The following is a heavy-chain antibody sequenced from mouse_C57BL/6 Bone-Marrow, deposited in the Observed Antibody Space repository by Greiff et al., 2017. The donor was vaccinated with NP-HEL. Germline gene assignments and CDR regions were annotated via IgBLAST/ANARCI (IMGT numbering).Heavy chain of an antibody. Sequence: DVMLVESGGGLVQPKGSLKLSCAASGFSFNTYAMNWVRQAPGKGLEWVARIRSKSNNYATYYADSVKDRFTISRDDSESMLYLQMNNLKTEDTAMCYSVRGTTVVADWYFDVWGTGTTVTVSS. D-gene: IGHD1-1*01. CDR1: GFSFNTYA. CDR2: IRSKSNNYAT. J-gene: IGHJ1*03. V-gene: IGHV10-1*01. CDR3: VRGTTVVADWYFDV.